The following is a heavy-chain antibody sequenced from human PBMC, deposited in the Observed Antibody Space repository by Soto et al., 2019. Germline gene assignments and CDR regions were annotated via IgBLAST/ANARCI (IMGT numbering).Heavy chain of an antibody. D-gene: IGHD4-4*01. V-gene: IGHV5-51*01. CDR1: GYSFTSYW. Sequence: GESLKISCKVSGYSFTSYWIGWVRQMPGKGLEWMGIIYPGDSDIRYSPSLQGQVTISADKPISTAYLQWSSLRASDTAMYYCARHAYGYNNYYFDYWGQGTLVTVSS. CDR3: ARHAYGYNNYYFDY. CDR2: IYPGDSDI. J-gene: IGHJ4*02.